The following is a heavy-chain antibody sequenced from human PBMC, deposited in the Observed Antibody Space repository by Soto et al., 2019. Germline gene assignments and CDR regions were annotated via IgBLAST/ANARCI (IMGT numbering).Heavy chain of an antibody. V-gene: IGHV1-18*01. Sequence: ASVKVSCKASGYTFTSYGISWVRQAPGQGLEWMGWISAYNGNTNYAQKLQGRVTMTTDTSTSTAYMELRSLRSDDTAVYYCARFLEYCSGGSCYRYGMDVWGQGTTVTVSS. J-gene: IGHJ6*02. D-gene: IGHD2-15*01. CDR2: ISAYNGNT. CDR3: ARFLEYCSGGSCYRYGMDV. CDR1: GYTFTSYG.